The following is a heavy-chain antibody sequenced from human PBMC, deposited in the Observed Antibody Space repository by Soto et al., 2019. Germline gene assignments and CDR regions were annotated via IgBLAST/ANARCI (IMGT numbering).Heavy chain of an antibody. CDR2: FSFDGITQ. J-gene: IGHJ4*02. CDR1: GFTFSRDA. V-gene: IGHV3-33*01. CDR3: ARAPAMGVVPAFDY. Sequence: QVQLVESGGGVVQFGTSLRLSCAASGFTFSRDAMHWVRQAPGKGLEWVAGFSFDGITQYFGDSVKGRFSMYRDNSRNTLYLQMDYLRLEDTAVYFCARAPAMGVVPAFDYWGQGTLVTVSS. D-gene: IGHD2-2*01.